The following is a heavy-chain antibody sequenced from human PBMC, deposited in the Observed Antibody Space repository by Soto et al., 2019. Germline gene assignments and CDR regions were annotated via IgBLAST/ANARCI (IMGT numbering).Heavy chain of an antibody. Sequence: GGSLRLSCAASGFTFNNYAMNWVRQAPGKGLEWVATISATGGSTYYADSVKGRFTISRDNSKNTLYLQMNSLRAEDTAVYYCAKVGAGYCSSTSCYAYYYGMDVWGQGTTVTVSS. D-gene: IGHD2-2*01. CDR3: AKVGAGYCSSTSCYAYYYGMDV. CDR2: ISATGGST. CDR1: GFTFNNYA. V-gene: IGHV3-23*01. J-gene: IGHJ6*02.